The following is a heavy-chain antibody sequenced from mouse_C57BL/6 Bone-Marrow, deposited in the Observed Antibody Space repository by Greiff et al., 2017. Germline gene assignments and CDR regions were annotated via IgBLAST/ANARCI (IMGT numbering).Heavy chain of an antibody. CDR2: ISGGGGNT. Sequence: EVQVVESGGGFVKPGGSLKLSCAASGFTFSSYTMSWVRQTPEKRLEWVATISGGGGNTYYPDSVKGRFTISRDTAKNTMYLQMSSLRSEDAALYYCASPHLLCEFALWGQGTLVTVSA. CDR1: GFTFSSYT. J-gene: IGHJ3*01. CDR3: ASPHLLCEFAL. V-gene: IGHV5-9*01. D-gene: IGHD2-1*01.